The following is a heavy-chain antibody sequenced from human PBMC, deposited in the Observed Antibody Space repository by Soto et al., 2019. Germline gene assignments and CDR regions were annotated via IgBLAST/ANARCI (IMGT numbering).Heavy chain of an antibody. D-gene: IGHD2-2*01. CDR3: AKDRGGDCPDNSCYFGADY. Sequence: GGSLRLSCAASGFTFSSYGMHWVRQAPGKGLEWVAVISYDGSNKYYADSVKGRFTISRDNSKNTLYLQMNSLRAEDTAVYYCAKDRGGDCPDNSCYFGADYWGQGTPVTVSS. CDR2: ISYDGSNK. V-gene: IGHV3-30*18. CDR1: GFTFSSYG. J-gene: IGHJ4*02.